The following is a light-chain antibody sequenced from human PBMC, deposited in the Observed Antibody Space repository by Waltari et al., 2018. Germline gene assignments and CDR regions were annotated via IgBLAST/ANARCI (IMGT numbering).Light chain of an antibody. CDR3: QNYVRLPAT. CDR2: NTY. CDR1: QSVARA. Sequence: EIVLTQSPGTLSLSPGERATLSCRASQSVARALAWDQQKPGQPPRLLSYNTYTRATGVPDRFSGGGSGTDFSLTISRLEPEDFAVYYCQNYVRLPATFGQGTKVEIK. V-gene: IGKV3-20*01. J-gene: IGKJ1*01.